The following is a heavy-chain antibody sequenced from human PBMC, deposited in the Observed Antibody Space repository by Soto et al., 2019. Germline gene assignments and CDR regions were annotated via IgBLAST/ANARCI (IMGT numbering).Heavy chain of an antibody. CDR3: ARTDKYNSQSSGWANRFDY. D-gene: IGHD6-19*01. CDR1: GFIFSNYA. Sequence: EVQLLESGGDLVQPGGSLRLSCGASGFIFSNYAMTWVRQGPGKGPEWVSTFTSGGSTYYRDTVKGRFTISRDNSKNTLYLQMNSLRAEDTAVYYCARTDKYNSQSSGWANRFDYWGQGTLVTVSS. V-gene: IGHV3-23*01. J-gene: IGHJ4*02. CDR2: FTSGGST.